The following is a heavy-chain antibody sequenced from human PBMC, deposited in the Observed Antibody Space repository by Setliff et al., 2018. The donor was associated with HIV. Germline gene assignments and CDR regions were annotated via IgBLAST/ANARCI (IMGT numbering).Heavy chain of an antibody. CDR3: AVAYCGGDCYWITPYYFDY. J-gene: IGHJ4*02. CDR1: GVSINRTDHY. CDR2: VSQSGST. V-gene: IGHV4-39*01. Sequence: SETLSLTCSVSGVSINRTDHYWGWIRQSSGKRLEWIGSVSQSGSTYYNPSLRSRITISVDTSKNQFSLKLSSVTAADTAVYYCAVAYCGGDCYWITPYYFDYWGQGTLVTSPQ. D-gene: IGHD2-21*02.